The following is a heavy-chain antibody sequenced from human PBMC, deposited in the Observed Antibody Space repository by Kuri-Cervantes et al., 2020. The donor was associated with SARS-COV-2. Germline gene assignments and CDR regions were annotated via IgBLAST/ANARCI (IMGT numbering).Heavy chain of an antibody. CDR1: GYSFISYW. J-gene: IGHJ3*02. D-gene: IGHD6-6*01. V-gene: IGHV5-51*01. CDR2: IFPGDSDT. CDR3: ATQLGGVEYSSSGSGAFDI. Sequence: GESLKISCKGSGYSFISYWIGWVRQMPGKGLEWMGIIFPGDSDTTYSPSFQGQVTISADKSISTAYLQWSSLKASDTAMYYCATQLGGVEYSSSGSGAFDIWGQGTMVTVSS.